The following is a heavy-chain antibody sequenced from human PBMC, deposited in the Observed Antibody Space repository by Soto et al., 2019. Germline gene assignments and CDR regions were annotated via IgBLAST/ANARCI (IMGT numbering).Heavy chain of an antibody. Sequence: ASLKVSCKDSGYSFTTNDASWVRQSTGQGLEWMGWMNPGSGDTGYAQKFQGRVTMTRDISIATAYMELSSLRSDDTAIYYCARMATFGSLNWFDPWGQGTLVTVSS. D-gene: IGHD3-16*01. CDR2: MNPGSGDT. V-gene: IGHV1-8*01. CDR1: GYSFTTND. CDR3: ARMATFGSLNWFDP. J-gene: IGHJ5*02.